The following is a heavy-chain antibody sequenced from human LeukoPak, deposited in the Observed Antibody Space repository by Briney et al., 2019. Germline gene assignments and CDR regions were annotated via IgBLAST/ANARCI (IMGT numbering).Heavy chain of an antibody. V-gene: IGHV4-38-2*02. D-gene: IGHD6-13*01. CDR1: GYSISSGYF. Sequence: SETLSLTCTVSGYSISSGYFWGWIRQPPGKGLEWLGSIYHSGSTYCNPCLESRVTISGDTSKNQFSLKLTSATAADTAVYYCARGYSSSWYINWFDPWGQGTLVTVSS. J-gene: IGHJ5*02. CDR2: IYHSGST. CDR3: ARGYSSSWYINWFDP.